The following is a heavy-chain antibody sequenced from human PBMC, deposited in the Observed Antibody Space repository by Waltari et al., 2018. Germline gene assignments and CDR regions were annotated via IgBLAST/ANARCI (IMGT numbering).Heavy chain of an antibody. CDR3: ARDRIAAAGRLGY. J-gene: IGHJ4*02. Sequence: QVQLVQSGAEVKKPGASVKVSCKASGYTFTSYAMHWVRQAPGQRLEWMGWINAGNGNTKYSQKFQGRVTITRDTSASTAYMELSSLRSEDTAVYYCARDRIAAAGRLGYWGQGTLVTVSS. D-gene: IGHD6-13*01. V-gene: IGHV1-3*01. CDR1: GYTFTSYA. CDR2: INAGNGNT.